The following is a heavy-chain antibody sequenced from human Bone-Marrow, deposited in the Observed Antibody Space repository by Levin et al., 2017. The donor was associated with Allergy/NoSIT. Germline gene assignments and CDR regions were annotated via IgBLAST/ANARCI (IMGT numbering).Heavy chain of an antibody. CDR1: GFTFNNFA. D-gene: IGHD3-16*01. CDR2: INAVGDDL. J-gene: IGHJ4*02. CDR3: AKDVFGGVRLGFDF. Sequence: ETLSLTCAASGFTFNNFAMSWVRQAPGKGLEWVSAINAVGDDLYYADSVKGRFTISRDNSRYTLYLQMASLRAADTAIYYCAKDVFGGVRLGFDFWGQGGLVTVSS. V-gene: IGHV3-23*01.